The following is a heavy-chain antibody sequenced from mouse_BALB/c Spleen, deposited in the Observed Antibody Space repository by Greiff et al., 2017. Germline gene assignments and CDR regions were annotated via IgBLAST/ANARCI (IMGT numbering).Heavy chain of an antibody. V-gene: IGHV2-6-7*01. CDR1: GFSLTGYG. D-gene: IGHD2-1*01. CDR2: IWGDGST. Sequence: VMLVESGPGLVAPSQSLSITCTVSGFSLTGYGVNWVRQPPGKGLEWLGMIWGDGSTDYNSALKSRLSISKDNSKSQVFLKMNSLQTDDTARYYCARDGVYGNLRFAYWGQGTLVTVSA. CDR3: ARDGVYGNLRFAY. J-gene: IGHJ3*01.